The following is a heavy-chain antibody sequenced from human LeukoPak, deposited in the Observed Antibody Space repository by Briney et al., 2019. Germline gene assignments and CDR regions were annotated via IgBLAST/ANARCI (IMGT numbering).Heavy chain of an antibody. Sequence: GGSLRLSCAASGFTFSSYAMSWVRQAPGKGLEWVSAISGSGGSTYYADSVKGRFTISRDNSKNTLYLQMNCLRAEDTAVYYCAKEGGDGYIAYYFDYWGQGTLVTVSS. CDR3: AKEGGDGYIAYYFDY. V-gene: IGHV3-23*01. CDR1: GFTFSSYA. D-gene: IGHD5-24*01. J-gene: IGHJ4*02. CDR2: ISGSGGST.